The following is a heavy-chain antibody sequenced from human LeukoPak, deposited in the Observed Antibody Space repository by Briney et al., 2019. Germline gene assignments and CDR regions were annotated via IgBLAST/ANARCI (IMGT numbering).Heavy chain of an antibody. CDR2: IYYSGST. V-gene: IGHV4-39*07. Sequence: SETLSLTCTVSGGSISSIIYYWGWLRQPPGKGLEWIGNIYYSGSTYYNPSLKSRVTISVDTSKNQFSLKLSSVTAADTAVYYCARDRFLVGAPPRPGNYYHYMDVWGKGTTVTVSS. J-gene: IGHJ6*03. CDR1: GGSISSIIYY. D-gene: IGHD1-26*01. CDR3: ARDRFLVGAPPRPGNYYHYMDV.